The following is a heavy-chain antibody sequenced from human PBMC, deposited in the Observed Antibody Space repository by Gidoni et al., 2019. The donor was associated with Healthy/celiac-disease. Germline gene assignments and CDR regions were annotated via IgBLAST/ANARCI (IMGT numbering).Heavy chain of an antibody. J-gene: IGHJ4*02. CDR3: AKGIMQQLVELDY. Sequence: EVPLLESGGGLVQPGGSLRLSCAASGFTFSSYAMSWVRQAPGKGLEWVLAISGSGGSTYYADSVKGRFTISRDNSKNTLYLQMNSLRAEDTAVYYCAKGIMQQLVELDYWGQGTLVTVSS. V-gene: IGHV3-23*01. D-gene: IGHD6-13*01. CDR2: ISGSGGST. CDR1: GFTFSSYA.